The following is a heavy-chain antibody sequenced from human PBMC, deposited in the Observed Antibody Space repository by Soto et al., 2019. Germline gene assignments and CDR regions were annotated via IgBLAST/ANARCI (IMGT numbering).Heavy chain of an antibody. V-gene: IGHV3-21*01. J-gene: IGHJ3*02. D-gene: IGHD5-12*01. Sequence: GGSLRLSCVVSGFSVSSNYMSWVRQAPGKGLEWVSSISSSSSYIYYADSVKGRFTISRDNAKNSLYLQMNSLRAEDTAVYYCARDPSGEMATISDAFDIWGQGTMVTVSS. CDR3: ARDPSGEMATISDAFDI. CDR1: GFSVSSNY. CDR2: ISSSSSYI.